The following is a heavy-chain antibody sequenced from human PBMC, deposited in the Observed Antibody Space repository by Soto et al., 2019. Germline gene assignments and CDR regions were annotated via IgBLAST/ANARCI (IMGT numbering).Heavy chain of an antibody. D-gene: IGHD3-22*01. V-gene: IGHV3-74*01. Sequence: GGSLRLSCAASGFTFSSYWMHWVRQAPGKGLVWVSRINSGGSSTCYADSVKGRFTISRDNAKNTLYLQMNSLRAEDTAVYYCAREPLYYYDSSGYYLRENYFDYWGQGTLVTVSS. CDR3: AREPLYYYDSSGYYLRENYFDY. CDR2: INSGGSST. CDR1: GFTFSSYW. J-gene: IGHJ4*02.